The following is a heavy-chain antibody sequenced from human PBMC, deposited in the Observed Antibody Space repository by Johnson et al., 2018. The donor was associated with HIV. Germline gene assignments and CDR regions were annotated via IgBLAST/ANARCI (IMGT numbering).Heavy chain of an antibody. D-gene: IGHD3-10*01. J-gene: IGHJ3*02. Sequence: VQLVESGGGLVQPGGSLRLSCAASGFAFSSFAVTWVRQAPGKGLEWVSAISGSGGSTYYADSVKGRFTISRDDSKNTLYLQMNSLKTEDTAVYYCTTDLRLLWFRFKEAFDIWGQGTMVTVSS. CDR1: GFAFSSFA. CDR3: TTDLRLLWFRFKEAFDI. V-gene: IGHV3-23*04. CDR2: ISGSGGST.